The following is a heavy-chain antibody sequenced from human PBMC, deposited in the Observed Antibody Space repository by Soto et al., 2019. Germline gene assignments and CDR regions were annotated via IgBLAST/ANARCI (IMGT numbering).Heavy chain of an antibody. V-gene: IGHV3-23*01. D-gene: IGHD3-22*01. Sequence: GGSLRLSCAASGFTFSSYAMSWVRQAPGKGLEWVSAISGSGGSTYYADSVKGRFTISRDNSKNTLYLQMNSLRAEDTAVYYCAKDLQSLTYYNDFSGRPLNAFDVWGQGTMVTVSS. CDR1: GFTFSSYA. CDR2: ISGSGGST. CDR3: AKDLQSLTYYNDFSGRPLNAFDV. J-gene: IGHJ3*01.